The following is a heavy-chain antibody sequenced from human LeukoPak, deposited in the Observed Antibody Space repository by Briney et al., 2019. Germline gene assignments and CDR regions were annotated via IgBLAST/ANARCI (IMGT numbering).Heavy chain of an antibody. J-gene: IGHJ6*03. Sequence: PGGSLRLSCAASGFTFSDYYMSWIRQAPGKGLEWVANIKQDGSEKYYVDSVKGRFTISRDNAKNSLYLQMNSLRAEDTAVYYCARSPPLTTVIDDYYYMDVWGKGTTVTVSS. D-gene: IGHD4-11*01. CDR3: ARSPPLTTVIDDYYYMDV. V-gene: IGHV3-7*01. CDR1: GFTFSDYY. CDR2: IKQDGSEK.